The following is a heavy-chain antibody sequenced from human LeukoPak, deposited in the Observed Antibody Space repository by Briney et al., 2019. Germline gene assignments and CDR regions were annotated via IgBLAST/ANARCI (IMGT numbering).Heavy chain of an antibody. Sequence: NPSQTLSLTCTVSGGSISSGTYYWSWIRQHPWKGLEWIGYIYYSGSTYYNPSLKSRLTISVDTSKNQFSLKLSSVTAADTAVYYCARVNGDYAEAWGQGTLVTVSS. D-gene: IGHD4-17*01. J-gene: IGHJ4*02. CDR2: IYYSGST. CDR3: ARVNGDYAEA. CDR1: GGSISSGTYY. V-gene: IGHV4-31*03.